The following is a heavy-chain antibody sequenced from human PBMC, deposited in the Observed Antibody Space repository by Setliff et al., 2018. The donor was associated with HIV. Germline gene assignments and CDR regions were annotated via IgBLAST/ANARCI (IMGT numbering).Heavy chain of an antibody. Sequence: SVKVSCKASGGTFSDYTVNWVRQAPGQGLEWMGRIIAIIGIENYAQKFQGRVTITADKSTLTAYMELNRLRSDDTVIYYCARSDCGSLRCYLVHAFEIWGQGTMVPVSS. V-gene: IGHV1-69*02. CDR3: ARSDCGSLRCYLVHAFEI. CDR2: IIAIIGIE. D-gene: IGHD2-15*01. J-gene: IGHJ3*02. CDR1: GGTFSDYT.